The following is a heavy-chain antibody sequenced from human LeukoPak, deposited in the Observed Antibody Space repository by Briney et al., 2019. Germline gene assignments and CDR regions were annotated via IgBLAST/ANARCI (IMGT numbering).Heavy chain of an antibody. CDR2: INHSGST. CDR1: GGSFSGYY. CDR3: ARGWGSSWWGLGFDY. J-gene: IGHJ4*02. Sequence: KPSETLSLTCAVYGGSFSGYYWSWIRQPPGKGLEWIGEINHSGSTNYNTSLKSRVTISVDTSKNQFSLKLSSVTAADTAVYYCARGWGSSWWGLGFDYWGQGTLVTVSS. V-gene: IGHV4-34*01. D-gene: IGHD6-13*01.